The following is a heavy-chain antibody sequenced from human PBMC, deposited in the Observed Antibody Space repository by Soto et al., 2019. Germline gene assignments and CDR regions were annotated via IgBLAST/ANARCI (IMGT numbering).Heavy chain of an antibody. D-gene: IGHD4-17*01. CDR2: MNPNNGDT. CDR3: ARAHASGDVEY. CDR1: GYTFTTYH. V-gene: IGHV1-8*01. Sequence: QVQLVQSGTEVREPGASVKVSCKSSGYTFTTYHINWVRQATGQGLEWMGSMNPNNGDTIYAQKFQGRVTMTRSTSITTAYMELNSLRSDDTAIYYCARAHASGDVEYGGQGTLVTVSS. J-gene: IGHJ4*02.